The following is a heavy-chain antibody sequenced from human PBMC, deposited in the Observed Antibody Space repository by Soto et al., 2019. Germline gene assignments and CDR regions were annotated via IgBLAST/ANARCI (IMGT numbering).Heavy chain of an antibody. V-gene: IGHV1-2*04. CDR1: GYTFTGYY. CDR2: INPNSGDT. D-gene: IGHD3-3*01. J-gene: IGHJ5*02. Sequence: GASVKVSCKASGYTFTGYYMHWVRQAPGQGLEWMGWINPNSGDTNYAQKFQGWVTMTRDTSISTAYMELSRLRSDDTAVYYCARAARITIFGVDENWFDPWGQGTLVTVSS. CDR3: ARAARITIFGVDENWFDP.